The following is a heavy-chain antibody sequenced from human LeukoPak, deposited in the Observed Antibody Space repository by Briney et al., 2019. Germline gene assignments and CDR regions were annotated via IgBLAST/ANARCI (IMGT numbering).Heavy chain of an antibody. Sequence: GGSLRLSCAASGFTFSSYSMNWVRQAPGKGLEWVSAISGSGGSTYYADSVKGRFTISRDNSKNTLYLQMNSLRAEDTAVYYCAKDSEYCSSTSCYSHFDYWGQGTLVTVSS. CDR3: AKDSEYCSSTSCYSHFDY. J-gene: IGHJ4*02. V-gene: IGHV3-23*01. CDR2: ISGSGGST. CDR1: GFTFSSYS. D-gene: IGHD2-2*01.